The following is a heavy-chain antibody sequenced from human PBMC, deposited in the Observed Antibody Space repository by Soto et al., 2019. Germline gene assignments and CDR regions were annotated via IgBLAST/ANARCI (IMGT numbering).Heavy chain of an antibody. Sequence: QVQLVQSGAEVKKPGSSVKVSCKASGGTFSSYTISWVRQAPGQGLEWMGRIIPILGIANYAQKFQGRVTITADKATSTAYRELSSLRSEDTAVYYCARDGSRGYGSGNPYSDYWGQGTLVTVS. CDR3: ARDGSRGYGSGNPYSDY. CDR1: GGTFSSYT. J-gene: IGHJ4*02. CDR2: IIPILGIA. D-gene: IGHD3-10*01. V-gene: IGHV1-69*08.